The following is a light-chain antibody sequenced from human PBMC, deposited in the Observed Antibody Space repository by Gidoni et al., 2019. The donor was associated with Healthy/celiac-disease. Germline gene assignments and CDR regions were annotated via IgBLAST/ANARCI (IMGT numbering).Light chain of an antibody. J-gene: IGKJ5*01. CDR2: AAS. V-gene: IGKV1-9*01. CDR1: QGISSY. Sequence: DIQSTQSPSFLSASVGDRVTITCRASQGISSYLAWYQQKPGKAPKLLISAASTLKSGVPSSFSGSGSGTEFTLTISSLQPEDFATYYCQQLNSYPRVTFGQGTRLEIK. CDR3: QQLNSYPRVT.